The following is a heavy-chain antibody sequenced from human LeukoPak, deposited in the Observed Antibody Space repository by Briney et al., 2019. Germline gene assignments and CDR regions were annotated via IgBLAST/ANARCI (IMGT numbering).Heavy chain of an antibody. CDR3: ARERRCSSTSCSYYFDY. Sequence: PGGSLRLSCAASGFTFSSYGMHWVRQAPGKGLEWVAVIWYDGSNKYYADSVKGRFTISRDNSKNTLYLQMNSLRAEDTAVYYCARERRCSSTSCSYYFDYWGRGTLVTVSS. CDR2: IWYDGSNK. V-gene: IGHV3-33*01. J-gene: IGHJ4*02. CDR1: GFTFSSYG. D-gene: IGHD2-2*01.